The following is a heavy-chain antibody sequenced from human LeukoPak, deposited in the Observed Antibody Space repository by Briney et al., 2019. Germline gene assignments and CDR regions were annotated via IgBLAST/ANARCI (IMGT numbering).Heavy chain of an antibody. D-gene: IGHD1-1*01. CDR3: ARSLRSLEPYDY. Sequence: ASVKVSCKASGYTFTGYFMHRVRQAPGQGLEWMGWINTNSGGTNYAQKFQGRVTMTRNTSISTAYMELSSLRSEDTAVYYCARSLRSLEPYDYWGQGTLVTVSS. CDR1: GYTFTGYF. J-gene: IGHJ4*02. V-gene: IGHV1-2*02. CDR2: INTNSGGT.